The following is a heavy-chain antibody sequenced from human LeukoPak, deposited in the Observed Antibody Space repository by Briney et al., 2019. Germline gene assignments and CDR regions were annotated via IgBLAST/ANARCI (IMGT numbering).Heavy chain of an antibody. J-gene: IGHJ5*02. Sequence: ASVKVSCKASGYTFTSYYMHWVRQAPGQGLEWMGIINPSGGSTSHAQKFQGRVTMTRDTSTSTVYMELSSLRSEHTAVYYCARDPMSNGGFDPWGQGTLVTVSS. V-gene: IGHV1-46*01. D-gene: IGHD3-10*02. CDR2: INPSGGST. CDR3: ARDPMSNGGFDP. CDR1: GYTFTSYY.